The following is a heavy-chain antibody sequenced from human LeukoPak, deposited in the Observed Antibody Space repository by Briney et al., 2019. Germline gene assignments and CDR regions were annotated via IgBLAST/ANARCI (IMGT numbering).Heavy chain of an antibody. V-gene: IGHV4-4*07. Sequence: SETLSLTCTVSGDPINTHSWSWIRQPAGKGLEWIGRIYTSGSSNYNPSLKSRVNMSVDTSKNQFSLSLSSVTAADPGVYYCAREYGSGSYYSDYWGQGTLVTVSS. CDR1: GDPINTHS. CDR2: IYTSGSS. D-gene: IGHD3-10*01. J-gene: IGHJ4*02. CDR3: AREYGSGSYYSDY.